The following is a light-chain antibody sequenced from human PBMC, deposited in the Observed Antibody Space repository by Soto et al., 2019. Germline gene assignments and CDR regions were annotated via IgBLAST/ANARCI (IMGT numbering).Light chain of an antibody. V-gene: IGKV2-28*01. Sequence: DIIMTQSPLSLPVTPGEPASISCRSSQSLLHSNGYNYLHWYLQKPGQPPQLLIYFGSNRASGGPDRFSGSGSGTDVTLKISRVEAEDVGLYYCMQALQTPLAVGGGTKVEI. CDR3: MQALQTPLA. CDR1: QSLLHSNGYNY. J-gene: IGKJ4*01. CDR2: FGS.